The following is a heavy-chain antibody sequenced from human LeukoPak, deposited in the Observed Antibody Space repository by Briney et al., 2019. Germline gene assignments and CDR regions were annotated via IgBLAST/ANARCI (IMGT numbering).Heavy chain of an antibody. Sequence: GGSLRLSCAASGFTFSSYAMSWVRQAPGKGLEWVSAISGSCGSTYYADSVTGRFTISRDNSKNTLYLQMNSLRAEDTAVYYCAKGGSASRGYSYGFPWYFDYWGQGTLVTVSS. CDR2: ISGSCGST. J-gene: IGHJ4*02. CDR3: AKGGSASRGYSYGFPWYFDY. D-gene: IGHD5-18*01. V-gene: IGHV3-23*01. CDR1: GFTFSSYA.